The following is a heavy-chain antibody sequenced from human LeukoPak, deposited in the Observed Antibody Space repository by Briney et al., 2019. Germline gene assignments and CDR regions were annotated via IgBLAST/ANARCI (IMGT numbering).Heavy chain of an antibody. CDR3: ASIRVAGTYYYYYMDV. CDR1: GGSFSGYN. V-gene: IGHV4-34*01. CDR2: INHSGST. D-gene: IGHD6-19*01. Sequence: SETLSLTCAVYGGSFSGYNWSWIRQPPGKGLEWIGEINHSGSTNYNPSLKSRVTISVDTSKNQFSLKLSSVTAADTAVYYCASIRVAGTYYYYYMDVWGKGTTVTVSS. J-gene: IGHJ6*03.